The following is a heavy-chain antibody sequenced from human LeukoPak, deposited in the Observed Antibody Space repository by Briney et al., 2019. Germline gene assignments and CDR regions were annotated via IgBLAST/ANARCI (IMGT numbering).Heavy chain of an antibody. Sequence: GGSLRLSCIASGFTFSIYGMHWVRQAPGKGLEWVAFIRYDGSNKYYADSVKGRFTISRDNSKNTLYLQMNSLRAEDTAVYYCARVSVSYDILTGPVFDYWGQGTLVTVSS. D-gene: IGHD3-9*01. CDR1: GFTFSIYG. V-gene: IGHV3-30*02. J-gene: IGHJ4*02. CDR3: ARVSVSYDILTGPVFDY. CDR2: IRYDGSNK.